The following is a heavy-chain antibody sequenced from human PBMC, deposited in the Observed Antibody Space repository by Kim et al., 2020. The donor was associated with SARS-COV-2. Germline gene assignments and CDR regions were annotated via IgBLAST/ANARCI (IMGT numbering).Heavy chain of an antibody. V-gene: IGHV3-9*01. CDR3: ARPLSARPYHYSGVDA. CDR2: ISWNSGTI. D-gene: IGHD2-21*01. Sequence: GGSLRLSCAGSGFIFDDSAMHWVRQTPGKGLEWVAGISWNSGTIGYADSVKGRFTISRDNVKNFLYLQMNSLKVEDTALYYCARPLSARPYHYSGVDAWGQGTTVTVSS. J-gene: IGHJ6*02. CDR1: GFIFDDSA.